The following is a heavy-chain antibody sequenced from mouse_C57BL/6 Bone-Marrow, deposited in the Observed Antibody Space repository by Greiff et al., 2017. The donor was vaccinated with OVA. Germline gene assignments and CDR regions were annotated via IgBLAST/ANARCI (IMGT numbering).Heavy chain of an antibody. D-gene: IGHD1-3*01. CDR2: IYPGSGNT. Sequence: LVESGPELVKPGASVKISCKASGYSFTSYYIHWVKQRPGQGLEWIGWIYPGSGNTKYNEKFKGKATLTADTSSSTAYMQLSSLTSEDSAVYYCARSSRSCAMDYWGQGTSVTVSS. CDR3: ARSSRSCAMDY. CDR1: GYSFTSYY. V-gene: IGHV1-66*01. J-gene: IGHJ4*01.